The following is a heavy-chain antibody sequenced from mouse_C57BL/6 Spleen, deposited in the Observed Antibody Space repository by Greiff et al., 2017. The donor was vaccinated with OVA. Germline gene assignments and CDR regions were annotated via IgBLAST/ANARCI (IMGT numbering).Heavy chain of an antibody. V-gene: IGHV3-6*01. Sequence: EVKLEESGPGLVKPSQSLSLTCSVTGYSITSGYYWNWIRQFPGNKLEWMGYISYDGSNNYNPSLKNRISITRDTSKNQFFLKLNSVTTEDTATYYCARDLSWGQGTLVTVSA. J-gene: IGHJ3*01. D-gene: IGHD2-3*01. CDR2: ISYDGSN. CDR3: ARDLS. CDR1: GYSITSGYY.